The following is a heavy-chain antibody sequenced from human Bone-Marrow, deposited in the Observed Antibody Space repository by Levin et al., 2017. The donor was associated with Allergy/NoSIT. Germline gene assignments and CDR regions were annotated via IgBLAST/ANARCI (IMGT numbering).Heavy chain of an antibody. J-gene: IGHJ5*02. V-gene: IGHV4-59*01. CDR1: GDSISGFF. Sequence: PSQTLSLTCAVSGDSISGFFWNWIRQPPGKGLEWIGYISHTGRAYYIPSLQSRVAMSVDTSKNQFSLKLASVTAADTAVYFCARDFNSGDYVGWFDPWGQGSLVTVSS. D-gene: IGHD4-17*01. CDR2: ISHTGRA. CDR3: ARDFNSGDYVGWFDP.